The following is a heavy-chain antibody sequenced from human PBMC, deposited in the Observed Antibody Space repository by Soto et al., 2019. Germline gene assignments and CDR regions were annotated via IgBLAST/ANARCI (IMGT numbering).Heavy chain of an antibody. CDR2: ISYDGSNK. D-gene: IGHD3-10*01. Sequence: QVQLVESGGGVVQPGRSLRLSCAASGFTFSSYAMHWVRQAPGKGLEWVAVISYDGSNKYYADSVKGRFTISRDNSKNTLYLQMNSLRAEDTAVYYCARGVGESWGQGTLVTVSS. CDR3: ARGVGES. J-gene: IGHJ5*02. CDR1: GFTFSSYA. V-gene: IGHV3-30-3*01.